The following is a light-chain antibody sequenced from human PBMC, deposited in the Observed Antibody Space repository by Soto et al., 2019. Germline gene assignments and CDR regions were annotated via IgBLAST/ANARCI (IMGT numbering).Light chain of an antibody. V-gene: IGKV3-15*01. CDR1: QSVTSN. Sequence: EIVLTQSPGTLSLSPGERVTLHCRASQSVTSNLAWYQHKPGQSPRLLIYRASARATGVPDRFSGSGSGTEFTLTISSLQSGDFAVYYCQQYNNWPPITFGQGTRLEIK. J-gene: IGKJ5*01. CDR3: QQYNNWPPIT. CDR2: RAS.